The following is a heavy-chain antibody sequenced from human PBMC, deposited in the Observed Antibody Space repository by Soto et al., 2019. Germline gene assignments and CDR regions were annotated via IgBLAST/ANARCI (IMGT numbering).Heavy chain of an antibody. Sequence: ASVKVSCKASGYTFTSYYMHWVRQAPGQGLEWMEIINPSGGSTSYAQKFQGRVTMTRDTSTSTVYMELSSLRSEDTAVYYCARDPDIVVVPAAMPGYYGMDVWGQGTTVTVSS. V-gene: IGHV1-46*03. CDR2: INPSGGST. D-gene: IGHD2-2*01. CDR3: ARDPDIVVVPAAMPGYYGMDV. J-gene: IGHJ6*02. CDR1: GYTFTSYY.